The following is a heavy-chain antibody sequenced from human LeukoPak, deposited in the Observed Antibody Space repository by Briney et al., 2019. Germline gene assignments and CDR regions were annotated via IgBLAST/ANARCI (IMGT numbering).Heavy chain of an antibody. V-gene: IGHV4-59*01. CDR3: ARGVNSGYFDY. CDR2: IYYSGST. CDR1: GGSISSYY. D-gene: IGHD1-26*01. J-gene: IGHJ4*02. Sequence: PSETLSLTCTVSGGSISSYYWTWIRQPPGKGLEWIGYIYYSGSTNYNPSLKSRVTISVDTSKNQFSLKLTSVTAADTAVYYCARGVNSGYFDYCGQGALVAVSS.